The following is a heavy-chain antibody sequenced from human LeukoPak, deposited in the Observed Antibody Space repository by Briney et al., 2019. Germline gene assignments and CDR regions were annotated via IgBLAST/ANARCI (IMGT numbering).Heavy chain of an antibody. CDR3: ARDPDHGDDSRDAFDI. V-gene: IGHV7-4-1*02. CDR1: GYTFTSYA. CDR2: INTNTGNP. D-gene: IGHD4-17*01. J-gene: IGHJ3*02. Sequence: GASVKVSCKASGYTFTSYAMNWVRQAPGQGLEWMGWINTNTGNPTYAQGFTGRFVFSLDTSVSTAYLQISSLKAEDTAVYYCARDPDHGDDSRDAFDIWGQGTMVTVSS.